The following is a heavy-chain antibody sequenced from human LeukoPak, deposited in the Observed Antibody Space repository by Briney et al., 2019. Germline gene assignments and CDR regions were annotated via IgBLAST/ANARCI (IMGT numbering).Heavy chain of an antibody. CDR2: IHYTGNT. J-gene: IGHJ3*02. V-gene: IGHV4-59*08. CDR1: RASISSYY. Sequence: SETLSLTCSVSRASISSYYWSWIRQPPGKGQEWIAYIHYTGNTDSNPSLKSRVTISVDTSRRQFSLQLTSVTAADTAVYYCARHEPGWRGAFDIWGQGTMVTVSS. CDR3: ARHEPGWRGAFDI. D-gene: IGHD1-14*01.